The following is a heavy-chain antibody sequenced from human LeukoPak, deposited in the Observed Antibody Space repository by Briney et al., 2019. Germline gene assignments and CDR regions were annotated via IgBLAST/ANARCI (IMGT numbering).Heavy chain of an antibody. Sequence: PSETLSLTCAVSGGSFNDYYWSWIRQSPGKGLEWIGEINHGGHTNYNPSLKSRVTMSVDTSKNQFSLNLISVTAADAAVYYCVRGPFGKDAGAWGQGTRVTVSS. CDR1: GGSFNDYY. V-gene: IGHV4-34*01. J-gene: IGHJ5*02. CDR2: INHGGHT. D-gene: IGHD3-16*01. CDR3: VRGPFGKDAGA.